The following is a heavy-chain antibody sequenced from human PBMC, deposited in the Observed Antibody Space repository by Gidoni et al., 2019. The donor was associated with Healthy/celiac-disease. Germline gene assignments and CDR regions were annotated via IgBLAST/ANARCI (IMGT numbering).Heavy chain of an antibody. V-gene: IGHV4-59*01. Sequence: QVQLQESGPGLVKPSETLSLTCTVSGGSISSYYWSWIRQPPGKGLEWIGYIYYSGSTNYNPSLKSRVTISVDTSKNQFSLKLSSVTAADTAVYYCAREDGSGSYEDYWGQGTLVTVSS. D-gene: IGHD3-10*01. CDR2: IYYSGST. CDR1: GGSISSYY. J-gene: IGHJ4*02. CDR3: AREDGSGSYEDY.